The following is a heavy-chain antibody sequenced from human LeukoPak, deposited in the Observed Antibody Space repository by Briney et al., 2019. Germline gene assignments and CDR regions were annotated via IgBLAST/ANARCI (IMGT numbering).Heavy chain of an antibody. CDR1: GFTFSSYG. CDR3: AKDGSIAAADYYFDY. D-gene: IGHD6-13*01. Sequence: GGSLRLSCAASGFTFSSYGMHWVRQAPGKGLEWVAVISYNENNKYYADSVKGRFTISRDNSKNTLYLQMNSLRAEDTALYYCAKDGSIAAADYYFDYWGQGTLVTVSS. J-gene: IGHJ4*02. V-gene: IGHV3-30*18. CDR2: ISYNENNK.